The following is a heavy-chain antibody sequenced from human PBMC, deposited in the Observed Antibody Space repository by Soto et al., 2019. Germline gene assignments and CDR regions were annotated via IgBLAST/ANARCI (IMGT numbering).Heavy chain of an antibody. D-gene: IGHD3-22*01. J-gene: IGHJ6*02. Sequence: SVKVSCKASGGTFSSYAISWVLQAPGQGLEWMGGIIPIFGTANYAQKFQGRVTITADESTSTAYMELSSLRSEDTAVYYCARDQRGPYYDSSGYLTYGMDVWGQGTTVTVSS. CDR2: IIPIFGTA. V-gene: IGHV1-69*13. CDR3: ARDQRGPYYDSSGYLTYGMDV. CDR1: GGTFSSYA.